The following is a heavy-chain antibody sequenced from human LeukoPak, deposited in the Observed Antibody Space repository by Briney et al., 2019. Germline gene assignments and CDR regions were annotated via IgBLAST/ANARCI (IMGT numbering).Heavy chain of an antibody. D-gene: IGHD6-13*01. CDR1: GFTLSNYG. J-gene: IGHJ4*02. CDR3: ARSQSSSLIDY. Sequence: QPGGSLRLSCAASGFTLSNYGMHWVRQAPGKGLEWVAVIWYDGSSKDYADSVKGRFTLSRDNSKNTLYLQMNSLTVEDTAVYYCARSQSSSLIDYWGQGTLVTVSS. CDR2: IWYDGSSK. V-gene: IGHV3-33*08.